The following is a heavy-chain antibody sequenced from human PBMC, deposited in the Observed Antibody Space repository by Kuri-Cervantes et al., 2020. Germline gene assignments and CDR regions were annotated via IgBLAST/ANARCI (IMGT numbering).Heavy chain of an antibody. J-gene: IGHJ4*02. D-gene: IGHD3-22*01. Sequence: GESLKISCAASGFTFSSYAMSWVRQAPGKGLEWVSAISGSGGSTYYADSVKGRFTISRDNSKNTLYLQMNSLRAEDTAVYYCASTDYYDRSGYSPIDYWGQGTLVTVSS. CDR3: ASTDYYDRSGYSPIDY. V-gene: IGHV3-23*01. CDR2: ISGSGGST. CDR1: GFTFSSYA.